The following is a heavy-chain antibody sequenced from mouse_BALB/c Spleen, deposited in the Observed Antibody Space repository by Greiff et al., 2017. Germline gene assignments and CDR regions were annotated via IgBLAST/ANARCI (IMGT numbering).Heavy chain of an antibody. J-gene: IGHJ3*01. CDR3: ARGDYGNYGWFAY. D-gene: IGHD2-1*01. Sequence: LVKTGASVKISCKASGYSFTGYYMHWVKQCHGKSLEWIGYISCYNGATSYNQKFKGKATFTVDTSSSTAYMQFNSLTSEDSAVYYCARGDYGNYGWFAYWGQGTLVTVSA. V-gene: IGHV1S34*01. CDR1: GYSFTGYY. CDR2: ISCYNGAT.